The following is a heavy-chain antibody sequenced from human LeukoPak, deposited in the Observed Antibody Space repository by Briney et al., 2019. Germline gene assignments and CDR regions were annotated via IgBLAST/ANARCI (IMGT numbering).Heavy chain of an antibody. CDR1: GFTFSSYS. J-gene: IGHJ4*02. CDR3: AREGHYYDSSGYYPFDY. CDR2: ISSSSSYI. V-gene: IGHV3-21*01. D-gene: IGHD3-22*01. Sequence: GSLRLSCAAPGFTFSSYSMNWVRQAPGKGLEWVSSISSSSSYIYYADSVKGRFTISRDNAKNSLYLQMNSLRAEDTAVYYCAREGHYYDSSGYYPFDYWGQGTLVTVSS.